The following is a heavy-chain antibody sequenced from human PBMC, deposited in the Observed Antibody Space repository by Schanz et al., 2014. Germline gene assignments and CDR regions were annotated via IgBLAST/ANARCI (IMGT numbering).Heavy chain of an antibody. CDR3: TKGRTFGR. J-gene: IGHJ4*02. D-gene: IGHD3-16*01. CDR1: GYTFTSYD. Sequence: QVQLVQSGSEVKKPGDSVKVSCKASGYTFTSYDINWVRQATGQGLEWMGWMNSKTGNTGYAQRFQSRVTMTRNTSITTAYLELSSLRSGDTAVYYCTKGRTFGRWGQGTLVTVSS. CDR2: MNSKTGNT. V-gene: IGHV1-8*01.